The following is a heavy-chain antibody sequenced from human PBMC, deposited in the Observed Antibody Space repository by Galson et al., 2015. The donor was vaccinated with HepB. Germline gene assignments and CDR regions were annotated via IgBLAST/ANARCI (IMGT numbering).Heavy chain of an antibody. CDR2: IDPSDSYT. D-gene: IGHD3-16*01. CDR3: ARHERGTYYYYGMDV. CDR1: GYSFTSYW. Sequence: QSGAEVKKPGESLRISCKGSGYSFTSYWISWVRQMPGKGLEWMGRIDPSDSYTNYSPSFQGHVTISADKSISTAYLQWSSLKASDTAMYYCARHERGTYYYYGMDVWGQGTTVTVSS. V-gene: IGHV5-10-1*01. J-gene: IGHJ6*02.